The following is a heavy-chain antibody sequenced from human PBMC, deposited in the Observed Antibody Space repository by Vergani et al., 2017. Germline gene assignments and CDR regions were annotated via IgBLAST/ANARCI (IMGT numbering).Heavy chain of an antibody. V-gene: IGHV4-34*01. Sequence: QVQLQQWGAGLLKPSETLSLTCAVYGGSFSGYYWSWIRQPPGKGLEWIGEINHSGSTNYNPSLKSRVTISVDTSKNQFSLQLSAVAAADTAVYYWARGRGYCSSTSCYKGGYYYYMDVWGKGTTVTVSS. CDR1: GGSFSGYY. CDR2: INHSGST. J-gene: IGHJ6*03. D-gene: IGHD2-2*02. CDR3: ARGRGYCSSTSCYKGGYYYYMDV.